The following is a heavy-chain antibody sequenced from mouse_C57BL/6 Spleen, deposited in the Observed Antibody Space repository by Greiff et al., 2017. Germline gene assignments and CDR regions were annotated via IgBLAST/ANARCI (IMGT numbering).Heavy chain of an antibody. J-gene: IGHJ4*01. D-gene: IGHD1-1*01. CDR1: GYTFTSYW. Sequence: VQLQQPGAELVMPGASVKLSCKASGYTFTSYWMHWVKQRPGQGLEWIGEIDPSDSYTNYNQKFKGKSTLTVDKSSSTAYMQLSSLTSEDSAVYYCARGYYCIAMDYWGQGTSVTVSS. V-gene: IGHV1-69*01. CDR2: IDPSDSYT. CDR3: ARGYYCIAMDY.